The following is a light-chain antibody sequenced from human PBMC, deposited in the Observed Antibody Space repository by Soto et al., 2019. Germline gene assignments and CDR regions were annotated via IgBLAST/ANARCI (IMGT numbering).Light chain of an antibody. CDR1: QSVSSSY. CDR3: QQYGSSPRT. J-gene: IGKJ1*01. CDR2: GAS. V-gene: IGKV3-20*01. Sequence: EIVLTQSPCTLSLSPGERSNLSCRASQSVSSSYLAWYQQKPGQAPRLLIYGASSRATGIPDRFSGSGSGTDFTLTISRLQTEDFAVYYCQQYGSSPRTFGHGTKVDIK.